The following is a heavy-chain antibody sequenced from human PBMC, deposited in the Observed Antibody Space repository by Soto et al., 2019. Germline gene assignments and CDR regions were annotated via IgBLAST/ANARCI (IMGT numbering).Heavy chain of an antibody. CDR3: ARVGGINWFDT. J-gene: IGHJ5*02. V-gene: IGHV4-31*03. CDR1: GGSISSGGYY. D-gene: IGHD3-16*01. Sequence: QVQLQESGPGLVKPSQTLSLTCTVSGGSISSGGYYWSWIRQHPGKGLEWIGYIYYSGSTYYNPSLKSRVTISVVTSKNQLSLKLSSVTAADTAGYYCARVGGINWFDTWGQGTLVTVSS. CDR2: IYYSGST.